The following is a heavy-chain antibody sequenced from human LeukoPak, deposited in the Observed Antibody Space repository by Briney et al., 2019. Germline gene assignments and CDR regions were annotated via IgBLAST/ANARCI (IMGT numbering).Heavy chain of an antibody. V-gene: IGHV3-30*04. D-gene: IGHD5-18*01. CDR2: ISYDGSNK. CDR3: AKDQRIQLWLNPDY. Sequence: GGSLRLSCAASGFIFSSHTMYWVRQAPGKGLEWVAVISYDGSNKYYADSVKGRFTISRDNSKNTLYLQMNSLRAEDTAVYYCAKDQRIQLWLNPDYWGQGTLVTVSS. J-gene: IGHJ4*02. CDR1: GFIFSSHT.